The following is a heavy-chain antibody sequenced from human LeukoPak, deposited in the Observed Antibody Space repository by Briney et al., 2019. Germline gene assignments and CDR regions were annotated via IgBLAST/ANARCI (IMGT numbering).Heavy chain of an antibody. J-gene: IGHJ5*02. CDR2: IIPIFGTA. D-gene: IGHD3-3*01. CDR1: GGTFSSYA. V-gene: IGHV1-69*05. CDR3: ARGYDFWSGYWAS. Sequence: GASVKVSCKASGGTFSSYAIGWVRQAPGQGPEWMGGIIPIFGTANYAQKFQGRVITTDESTSTAYMELSSLRSEDTAVYYCARGYDFWSGYWASWGQGTLVTVSS.